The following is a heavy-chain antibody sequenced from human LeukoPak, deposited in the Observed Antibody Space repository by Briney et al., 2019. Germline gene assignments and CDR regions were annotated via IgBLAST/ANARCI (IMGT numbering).Heavy chain of an antibody. CDR3: AKRGVVIRVILVGFHREAYYFDS. V-gene: IGHV3-23*01. Sequence: GGSLRLSCAVSGITLSNYGMSWVRQAPGKGLEWVAGISDSGGSTNYADSVKGRFTISRDNPKNTLYLQMNSLRAEDTAVYFCAKRGVVIRVILVGFHREAYYFDSWGQGALVTVSS. CDR1: GITLSNYG. D-gene: IGHD3-22*01. CDR2: ISDSGGST. J-gene: IGHJ4*02.